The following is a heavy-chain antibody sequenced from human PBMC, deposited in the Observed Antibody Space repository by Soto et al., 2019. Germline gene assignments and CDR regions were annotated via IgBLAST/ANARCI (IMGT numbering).Heavy chain of an antibody. Sequence: SETLSLTCTVSGGSISSYYWSWIRQPPGKGLEWIGYIYYSGSTNYNPSLKSRVTISVDTSKNQFSLKLSSVTAADTAVYYCARILEHTLDPWGQGTLVTVSS. CDR1: GGSISSYY. V-gene: IGHV4-59*01. CDR2: IYYSGST. CDR3: ARILEHTLDP. J-gene: IGHJ5*02. D-gene: IGHD1-1*01.